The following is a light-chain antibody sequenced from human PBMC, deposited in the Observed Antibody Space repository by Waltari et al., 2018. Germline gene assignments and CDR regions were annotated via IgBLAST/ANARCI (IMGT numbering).Light chain of an antibody. J-gene: IGLJ3*02. CDR1: TRDVGRLNF. Sequence: QPALPQPRPVSGSPGRPVTIPCPGTTRDVGRLNFVSWHQQHPGKAPKLMIYDVNKRPSGVPDRFSGSKSGNTASLTISGLQAEDEADYYCCSYAGSYTLVFGGGTKLTVL. V-gene: IGLV2-11*01. CDR3: CSYAGSYTLV. CDR2: DVN.